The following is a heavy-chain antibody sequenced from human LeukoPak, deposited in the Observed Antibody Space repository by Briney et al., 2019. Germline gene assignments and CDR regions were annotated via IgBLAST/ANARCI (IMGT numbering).Heavy chain of an antibody. CDR2: ISYDGSNK. CDR3: ARVDIVATMEGAFDI. Sequence: PGGSLRLSCAASGFTFSSYAMHWVRQAPGKGLEWVAVISYDGSNKYYADSVKGRFTISRDNSKNTLYLQMNSLRDEDTAVYYCARVDIVATMEGAFDIWGQGTMVTVSS. V-gene: IGHV3-30-3*01. D-gene: IGHD5-12*01. CDR1: GFTFSSYA. J-gene: IGHJ3*02.